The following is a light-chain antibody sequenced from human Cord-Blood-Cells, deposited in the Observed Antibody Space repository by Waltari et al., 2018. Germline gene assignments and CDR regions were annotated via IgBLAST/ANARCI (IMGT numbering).Light chain of an antibody. J-gene: IGKJ1*01. Sequence: DIVMTQSPASLAVSLGERATINCKSSQRVLYSSNHKNYLAWYQQKPGQPPKLLIYWASTRESGVPDRFSGSGSGTDVTLTISRLQAEDVAVYYCQQYYSTPWTFGQGTKVEIK. V-gene: IGKV4-1*01. CDR2: WAS. CDR1: QRVLYSSNHKNY. CDR3: QQYYSTPWT.